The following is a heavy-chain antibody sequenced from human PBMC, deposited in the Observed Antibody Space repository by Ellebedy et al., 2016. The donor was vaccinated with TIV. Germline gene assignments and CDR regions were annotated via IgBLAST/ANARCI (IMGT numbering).Heavy chain of an antibody. CDR3: ARGLGGGEYFDF. V-gene: IGHV4-34*01. Sequence: MPSETLSLTCAVYGVSFSGSYWSWIRRPPGKRLEWIGEINHSVGTYSNPSLKSRVTISLDTSKNQFSLKLTSVSAADTADYFCARGLGGGEYFDFWGQGTPVTVSS. CDR2: INHSVGT. J-gene: IGHJ4*02. D-gene: IGHD2/OR15-2a*01. CDR1: GVSFSGSY.